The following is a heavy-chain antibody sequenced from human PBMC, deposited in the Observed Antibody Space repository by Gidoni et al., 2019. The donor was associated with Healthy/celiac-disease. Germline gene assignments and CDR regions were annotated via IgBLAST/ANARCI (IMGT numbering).Heavy chain of an antibody. Sequence: EVQLLESGGGLVQPGGSLRLSCAASGFTFTYYPMCWVRQAPGTGLEWVAAISGSGGSTYYADSVKGRFTISRDNSKNTLYLQMNSLRAEDTAVYYCAKGGYCSGGSCYPYYYYGMDVWGQGTTVTVSS. CDR2: ISGSGGST. J-gene: IGHJ6*02. D-gene: IGHD2-15*01. CDR1: GFTFTYYP. V-gene: IGHV3-23*01. CDR3: AKGGYCSGGSCYPYYYYGMDV.